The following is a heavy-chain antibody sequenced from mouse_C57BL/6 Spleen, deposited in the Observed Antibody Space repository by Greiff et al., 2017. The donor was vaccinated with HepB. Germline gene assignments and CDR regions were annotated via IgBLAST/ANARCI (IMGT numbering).Heavy chain of an antibody. CDR3: ARTYYGSSLFDY. Sequence: VHVKQSVAELVRPGASVKLSCTASGFNIKNTYMHWVKQRPEQGLEWIGRIDPANGNTKYAPKFQGKATITADTSSNTAYLQLSSLTSEDTAIYYCARTYYGSSLFDYWGQGTTLTVSS. J-gene: IGHJ2*01. D-gene: IGHD1-1*01. CDR1: GFNIKNTY. CDR2: IDPANGNT. V-gene: IGHV14-3*01.